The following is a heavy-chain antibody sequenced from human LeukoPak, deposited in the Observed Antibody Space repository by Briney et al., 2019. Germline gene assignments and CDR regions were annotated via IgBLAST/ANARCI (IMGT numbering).Heavy chain of an antibody. CDR1: GFTLSSYG. V-gene: IGHV3-33*06. CDR3: AKAWEHCGGDCYIGY. Sequence: PGGSLRLSCAAPGFTLSSYGMHWVRQGPGKRLEWVAVLWYDGSNKYYADSVKGRFTISRDNYKNTLYLQMNSLRAEDTAVYYCAKAWEHCGGDCYIGYWGQGTLVTVSS. D-gene: IGHD2-21*02. J-gene: IGHJ4*02. CDR2: LWYDGSNK.